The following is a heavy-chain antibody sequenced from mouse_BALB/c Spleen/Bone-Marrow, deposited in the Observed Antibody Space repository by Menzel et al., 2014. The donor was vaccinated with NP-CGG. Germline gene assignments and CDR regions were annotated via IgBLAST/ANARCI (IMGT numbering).Heavy chain of an antibody. CDR2: IYPGDGST. CDR3: ARSGDSSGYGFAY. CDR1: GYTFXSYD. J-gene: IGHJ3*01. D-gene: IGHD3-2*01. V-gene: IGHV1S56*01. Sequence: SGPELVKPGALVRISCKASGYTFXSYDINWVKQRPGQGLEWIGWIYPGDGSTKYNEKFKGKATLTADKSSSTAYMQLSSLTSENSAVYFCARSGDSSGYGFAYWGQGTLVTVSA.